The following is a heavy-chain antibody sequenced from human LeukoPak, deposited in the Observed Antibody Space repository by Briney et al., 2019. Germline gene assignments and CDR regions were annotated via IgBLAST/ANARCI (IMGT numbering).Heavy chain of an antibody. D-gene: IGHD3-10*01. V-gene: IGHV3-15*01. Sequence: GGSLRLSCAASGFTFSTYSMNWVRQAPGKGLEWVGCIKRETDGGTTDYAAPVKGRFTISRDDSKNTLYLHMNSLKIEDTAVYYCSTYYDGMGDFWGQGTLATVSS. CDR1: GFTFSTYS. J-gene: IGHJ4*02. CDR3: STYYDGMGDF. CDR2: IKRETDGGTT.